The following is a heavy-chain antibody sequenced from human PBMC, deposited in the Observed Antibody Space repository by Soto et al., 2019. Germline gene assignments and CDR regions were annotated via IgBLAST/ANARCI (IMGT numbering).Heavy chain of an antibody. CDR1: GFTFSSYA. CDR3: AKGTYYYGSGSLTYYYYYYMDV. Sequence: EVQLLESGGGLVQPGGSLRLSCAASGFTFSSYAMSWVRQAPGKGLEWVSAISGSGGSTYYADSVKGRFTISRDNSKNTQYLQMNSLRAEDTAVYYCAKGTYYYGSGSLTYYYYYYMDVWGKGTTVTVSS. D-gene: IGHD3-10*01. J-gene: IGHJ6*03. V-gene: IGHV3-23*01. CDR2: ISGSGGST.